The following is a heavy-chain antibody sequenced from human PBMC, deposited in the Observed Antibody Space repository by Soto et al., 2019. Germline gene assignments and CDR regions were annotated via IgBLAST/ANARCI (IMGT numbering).Heavy chain of an antibody. Sequence: QVQLVQYGAEVKTPGASVKVSCWASGYTFTGYYIHWVRQAPGQGLECMGWINPTTGDTNYAQTFQGRVTMTRDKSIYTACMGLSRLPFDDTAVYYCARPNVYGAWFDPCGQGTLVPVSS. CDR2: INPTTGDT. J-gene: IGHJ5*02. CDR1: GYTFTGYY. D-gene: IGHD4-17*01. CDR3: ARPNVYGAWFDP. V-gene: IGHV1-2*02.